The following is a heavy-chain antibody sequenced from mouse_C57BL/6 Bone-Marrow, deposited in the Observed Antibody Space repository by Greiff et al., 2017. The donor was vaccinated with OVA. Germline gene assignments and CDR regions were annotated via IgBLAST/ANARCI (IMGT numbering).Heavy chain of an antibody. CDR1: GYTFTDYE. D-gene: IGHD2-3*01. CDR2: IDPETGGT. J-gene: IGHJ2*01. CDR3: TDGYYYYLDY. Sequence: VKLMESGAELVRPGASVTLSCKASGYTFTDYEMHWVKQTPVHGLEWIGAIDPETGGTAYNQKFKGKAILTADKSSSTAYMELRSLTSEDSAVYYCTDGYYYYLDYWGQGTTLTVSS. V-gene: IGHV1-15*01.